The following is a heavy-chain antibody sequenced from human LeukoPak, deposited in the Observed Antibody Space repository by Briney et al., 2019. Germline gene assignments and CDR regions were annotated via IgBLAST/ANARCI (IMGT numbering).Heavy chain of an antibody. D-gene: IGHD6-13*01. V-gene: IGHV1-18*01. J-gene: IGHJ4*02. CDR2: ISAYNGNT. CDR3: ARESPGIAAAGSDY. CDR1: GYTSTSYG. Sequence: ASVKVSCKASGYTSTSYGISWVRQAPGQGLEWMGWISAYNGNTNYAQKLQGRVTMTTDTSTSTAYMELRSLRSDDTAVYYCARESPGIAAAGSDYWGQGTLVTVSS.